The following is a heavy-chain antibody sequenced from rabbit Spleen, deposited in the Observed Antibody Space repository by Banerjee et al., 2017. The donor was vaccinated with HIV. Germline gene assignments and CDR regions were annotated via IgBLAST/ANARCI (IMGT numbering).Heavy chain of an antibody. J-gene: IGHJ4*01. V-gene: IGHV1S45*01. CDR2: IYGGVIGST. CDR1: GFSLSTDYY. CDR3: SRDTGSGDYIDVYFDL. D-gene: IGHD1-1*01. Sequence: QQQLVESGGGLVQPGGTLTLTCTASGFSLSTDYYMCWVRQAPGKGLESIACIYGGVIGSTYYASWAKGRFPISKTSSTTVTLQMTSLTVADTDTYFCSRDTGSGDYIDVYFDLWGQVTLVTVS.